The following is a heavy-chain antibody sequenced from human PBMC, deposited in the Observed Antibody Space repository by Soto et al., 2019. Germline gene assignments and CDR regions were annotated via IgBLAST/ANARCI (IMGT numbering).Heavy chain of an antibody. V-gene: IGHV4-31*03. CDR2: IYYSGST. CDR1: GGSMRSGGYY. D-gene: IGHD3-10*01. Sequence: SETLALTCPVSGGSMRSGGYYWSWIRQHPGKGLEWIGYIYYSGSTYYNPSLKSRVTISVDASKNQFSLKLSSVTAADTAVYYCARDSLESAGFDYWGQGTLVTVSS. CDR3: ARDSLESAGFDY. J-gene: IGHJ4*02.